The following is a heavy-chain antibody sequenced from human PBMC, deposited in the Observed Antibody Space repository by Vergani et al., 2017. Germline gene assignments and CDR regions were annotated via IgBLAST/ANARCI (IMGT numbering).Heavy chain of an antibody. CDR3: ARCFRDEGXIYGGTVENWFDP. D-gene: IGHD3-10*01. CDR1: FDSIRNLY. J-gene: IGHJ5*02. Sequence: QVQLQESGPGLVKSSETLSLTCSVSFDSIRNLYCNWIRQPPGKGLEWIGSIHYSENTNYNPSLKTRVTISVDTSKNQFSLKLKSVTAADTAVYYCARCFRDEGXIYGGTVENWFDPWGQGTLVTVSS. CDR2: IHYSENT. V-gene: IGHV4-59*08.